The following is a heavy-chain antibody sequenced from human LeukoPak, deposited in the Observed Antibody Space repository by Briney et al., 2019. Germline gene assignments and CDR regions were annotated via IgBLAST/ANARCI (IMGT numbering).Heavy chain of an antibody. CDR2: IYIDGTT. D-gene: IGHD6-13*01. CDR3: ARGPRYSFY. Sequence: GGSLRLSCAASGFIVNHNYMTWVRQAPGKGLEWISVIYIDGTTYYADSVKGRFTISRDQANNTLYLQMNTLRDEDTAVYYCARGPRYSFYWGQGTLVSVSS. V-gene: IGHV3-53*01. CDR1: GFIVNHNY. J-gene: IGHJ4*02.